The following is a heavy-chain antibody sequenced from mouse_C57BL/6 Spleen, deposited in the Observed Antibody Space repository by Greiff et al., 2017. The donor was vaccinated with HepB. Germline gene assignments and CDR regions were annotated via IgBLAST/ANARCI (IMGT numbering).Heavy chain of an antibody. Sequence: QVQLQQPGAELVKPGASVKLSCKTSGYTFTSYWMHWVKQRPGQGLEWIGMIHPNSGSTNYNEKFKSKATLTVDKSSSTAYMQLSSLTSEDSAVYYCARNPLGDYGSRWMDYWGQGTSVTVSS. J-gene: IGHJ4*01. CDR2: IHPNSGST. CDR1: GYTFTSYW. CDR3: ARNPLGDYGSRWMDY. V-gene: IGHV1-64*01. D-gene: IGHD1-1*01.